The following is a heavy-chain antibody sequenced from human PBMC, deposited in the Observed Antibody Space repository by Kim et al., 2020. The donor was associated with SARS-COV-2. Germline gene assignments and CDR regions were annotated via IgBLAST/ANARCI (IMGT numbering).Heavy chain of an antibody. CDR2: IGSTVATT. D-gene: IGHD7-27*01. J-gene: IGHJ4*02. CDR3: ARGLGSTDF. CDR1: GFHFSTFD. V-gene: IGHV3-23*01. Sequence: GGSLRLSCAASGFHFSTFDMTWVRQAPGKGLEWVSSIGSTVATTFYADSVKGRFAISRDNSKNTLYLQMNNLRADDTAVYFCARGLGSTDFWGQGTLVTVS.